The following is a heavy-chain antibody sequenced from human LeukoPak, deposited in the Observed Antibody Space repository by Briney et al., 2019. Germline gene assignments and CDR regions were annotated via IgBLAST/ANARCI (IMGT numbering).Heavy chain of an antibody. Sequence: SSETLSLTCTVSGGSISSRSYYWGWIRQPPGKGLEWIGSIYYSGSTYYNPSLKSRVTISVDTSKNQFSLKLSSVTAADTAVYYCARDLLRAATNWFDPWGQGTLVTVSS. D-gene: IGHD6-13*01. J-gene: IGHJ5*02. CDR3: ARDLLRAATNWFDP. CDR1: GGSISSRSYY. V-gene: IGHV4-39*07. CDR2: IYYSGST.